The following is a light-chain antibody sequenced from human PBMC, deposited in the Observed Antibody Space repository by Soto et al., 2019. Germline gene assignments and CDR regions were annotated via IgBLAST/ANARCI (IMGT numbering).Light chain of an antibody. Sequence: EIVLTQSPGTLSLSPGERATLSCRASQSVSSSYLAWYQQKPGQAPRLLIYGASSRATGIPDRFSGSGSGPEFTLTISRLEPEDFAMYYCQQYGSSPNTFGQGTQLEIK. CDR1: QSVSSSY. V-gene: IGKV3-20*01. CDR3: QQYGSSPNT. J-gene: IGKJ2*01. CDR2: GAS.